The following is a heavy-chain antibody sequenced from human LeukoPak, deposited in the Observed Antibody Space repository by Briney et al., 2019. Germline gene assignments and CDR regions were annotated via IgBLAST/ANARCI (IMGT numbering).Heavy chain of an antibody. V-gene: IGHV4-38-2*02. Sequence: ASETLSLTCTVSGYSISSGYYWGWIRQPPGKGLEWIGSIYHSGSTYYNPSLKSRVTISVNTSKNQFSLKLSSVTAADTAVYYCARGGVVGATIDYWGQGTLVTVSS. CDR1: GYSISSGYY. CDR2: IYHSGST. J-gene: IGHJ4*02. D-gene: IGHD1-26*01. CDR3: ARGGVVGATIDY.